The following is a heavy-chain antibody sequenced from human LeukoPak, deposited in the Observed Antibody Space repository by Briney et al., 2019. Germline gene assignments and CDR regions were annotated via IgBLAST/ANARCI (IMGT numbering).Heavy chain of an antibody. Sequence: GGSLRLSCAASGFTFSSYWMSWVRQAPGKGLGWVANIKQDGSEKYYVDSVKGRFTISRDNAKNSLYLQMNSLRAEDTAVYYCAREGGVIVLDYWGQGTLVTVSS. CDR1: GFTFSSYW. CDR3: AREGGVIVLDY. V-gene: IGHV3-7*01. J-gene: IGHJ4*02. CDR2: IKQDGSEK. D-gene: IGHD3-16*02.